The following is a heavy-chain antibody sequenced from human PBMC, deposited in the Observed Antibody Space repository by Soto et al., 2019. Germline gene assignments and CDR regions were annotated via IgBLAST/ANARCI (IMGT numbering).Heavy chain of an antibody. J-gene: IGHJ4*02. Sequence: QVQLQQWGAGLLKPSETLSLTCAVYGGSFSGYYWNWIRQPPGKGLEWIGEINHSGSTNYNPSLKRRVTISVDTSKNQSSLKLSSVTAADTAVYYCARGWGRIFDYWGQGTLVTVSS. V-gene: IGHV4-34*01. D-gene: IGHD7-27*01. CDR1: GGSFSGYY. CDR3: ARGWGRIFDY. CDR2: INHSGST.